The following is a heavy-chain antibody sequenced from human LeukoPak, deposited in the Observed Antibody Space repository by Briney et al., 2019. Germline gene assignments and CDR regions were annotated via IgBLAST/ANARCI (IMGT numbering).Heavy chain of an antibody. CDR2: IIPIFGTA. D-gene: IGHD2-15*01. J-gene: IGHJ4*02. Sequence: SVKVSCEASGGTFSSYAISWVRQAPGQGLEWMGGIIPIFGTANYAQKFQGRVTITTDESTSTAYMELSSLRSEDTAVYYCARVKAAKYYFDYWGQGTLVTVSS. CDR3: ARVKAAKYYFDY. V-gene: IGHV1-69*05. CDR1: GGTFSSYA.